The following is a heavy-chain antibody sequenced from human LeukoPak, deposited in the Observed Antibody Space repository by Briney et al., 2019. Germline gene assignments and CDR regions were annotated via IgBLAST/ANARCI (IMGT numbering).Heavy chain of an antibody. Sequence: SETLSLTCTVSGGSISSYYWSWIRQPPGKGLEWIGYIYYSGSTNYNPSLKSRVTISVDTSKNQFSLKLSSVTAADTAVYYCARGWEYYYDSSGYRFDYWGQGTLVTVSS. CDR3: ARGWEYYYDSSGYRFDY. CDR1: GGSISSYY. V-gene: IGHV4-59*01. CDR2: IYYSGST. D-gene: IGHD3-22*01. J-gene: IGHJ4*02.